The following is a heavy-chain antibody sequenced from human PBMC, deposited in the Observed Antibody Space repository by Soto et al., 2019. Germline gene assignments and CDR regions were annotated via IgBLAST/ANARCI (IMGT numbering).Heavy chain of an antibody. CDR2: MFDSGST. CDR1: VGSISRDY. V-gene: IGHV4-59*01. J-gene: IGHJ4*02. CDR3: ARARNSRDIDS. D-gene: IGHD3-22*01. Sequence: SETLSLTCTVSVGSISRDYWSWVREPPGKGLEWMGCMFDSGSTTCNPSLKSRVSISVDTSKEHFSLKMSSVTAADTAVYYCARARNSRDIDSWGQGTLVTASS.